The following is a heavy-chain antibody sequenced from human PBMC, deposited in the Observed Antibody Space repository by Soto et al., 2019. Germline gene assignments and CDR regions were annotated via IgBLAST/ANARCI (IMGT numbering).Heavy chain of an antibody. CDR1: GGSLSSRSYF. J-gene: IGHJ5*02. CDR3: ARQRVVPATPTNWFDP. CDR2: IYYNGST. Sequence: QVQVQESGPGLVKPSDTLSLTCTVSGGSLSSRSYFWGWIRQPPGKGLEWIGTIYYNGSTYYNPSLKNRVTLSVDTSKNQFSLKLTSVTASDTAVYYCARQRVVPATPTNWFDPWGQGTLVTVSS. V-gene: IGHV4-39*01. D-gene: IGHD2-15*01.